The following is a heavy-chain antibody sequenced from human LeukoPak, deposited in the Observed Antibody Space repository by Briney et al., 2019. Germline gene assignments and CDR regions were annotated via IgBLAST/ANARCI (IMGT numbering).Heavy chain of an antibody. CDR1: GGSFSGYY. V-gene: IGHV4-34*01. J-gene: IGHJ4*02. CDR2: INHSGST. D-gene: IGHD3-3*01. Sequence: SETLSLTCAVYGGSFSGYYWSWIRQPPGKGLEWIGEINHSGSTNYNPSLKSRVTISVDTSKNQFSLKLSSVTAADTAVYYCASLEPTIFGVPTPNHYWGQGTLVTVSS. CDR3: ASLEPTIFGVPTPNHY.